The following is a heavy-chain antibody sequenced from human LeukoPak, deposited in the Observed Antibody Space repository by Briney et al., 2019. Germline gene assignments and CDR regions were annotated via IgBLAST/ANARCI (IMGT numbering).Heavy chain of an antibody. CDR3: ARTNGAVAGTDFDY. D-gene: IGHD6-19*01. Sequence: ASVKVSCKASGYTFTSYDISWVRQATGQGLEWMGWMNPNSGNTGYAQKFQGRVTMTRNTSISTAYMELSSLRSEDTAVYYCARTNGAVAGTDFDYWGQGTLVTVSS. CDR1: GYTFTSYD. CDR2: MNPNSGNT. J-gene: IGHJ4*02. V-gene: IGHV1-8*01.